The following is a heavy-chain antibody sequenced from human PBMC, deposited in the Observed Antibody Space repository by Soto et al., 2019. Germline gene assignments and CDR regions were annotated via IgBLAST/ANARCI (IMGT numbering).Heavy chain of an antibody. Sequence: GGSLRLSCAASGFTFSKAWMGWVRQAPGKGLEWVGRIKSRDNGGTPDYAAPVKGRFTISRDDSKTTQYLQMRSLKTEDTAVYYCTTLRPGYNTYGFDSWGEGLLVTVCS. D-gene: IGHD5-18*01. CDR3: TTLRPGYNTYGFDS. CDR1: GFTFSKAW. V-gene: IGHV3-15*01. J-gene: IGHJ4*02. CDR2: IKSRDNGGTP.